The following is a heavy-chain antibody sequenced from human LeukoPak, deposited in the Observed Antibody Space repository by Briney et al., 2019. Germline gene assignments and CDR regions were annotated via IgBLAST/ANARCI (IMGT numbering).Heavy chain of an antibody. J-gene: IGHJ4*02. Sequence: ASVKVSCKASGYTFTGYYMHWVRQAPGQGLEWMGWINPNSGGTNYAQKFQGRVTMTRDTSVSTAYMELSRLRSDDTAAYYCARAIAARRALYGLYWGQGTLVTVSS. CDR2: INPNSGGT. CDR1: GYTFTGYY. CDR3: ARAIAARRALYGLY. V-gene: IGHV1-2*02. D-gene: IGHD6-6*01.